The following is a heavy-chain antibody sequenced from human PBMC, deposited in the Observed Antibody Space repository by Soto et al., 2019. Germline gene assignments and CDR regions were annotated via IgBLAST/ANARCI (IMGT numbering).Heavy chain of an antibody. D-gene: IGHD4-4*01. CDR3: ARSGDDYSNQRLSRSYYYYYYMDV. CDR1: GGSISSYY. V-gene: IGHV4-59*08. J-gene: IGHJ6*03. CDR2: IYYSGST. Sequence: SETLSLTCTVSGGSISSYYWSWIRQPPGKGLEWIGYIYYSGSTNYNPSLKSRVTISVDTSKNQFSLKLSSVTAADTAVYYCARSGDDYSNQRLSRSYYYYYYMDVWGKGTTVTVSS.